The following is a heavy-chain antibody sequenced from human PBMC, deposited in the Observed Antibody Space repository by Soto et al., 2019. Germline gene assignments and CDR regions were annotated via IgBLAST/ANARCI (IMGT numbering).Heavy chain of an antibody. J-gene: IGHJ4*02. CDR3: ASSDFWSGYRLDY. V-gene: IGHV3-30-3*01. Sequence: GGSLRRSCAASGFTFSSYAMHWVRQAPGKGLEWVAVISYDGSNKYYADSVKGRFTISRDNSKNTLYLQMNSLRAEDTAVYYCASSDFWSGYRLDYWGQGTLVTVSS. CDR1: GFTFSSYA. CDR2: ISYDGSNK. D-gene: IGHD3-3*01.